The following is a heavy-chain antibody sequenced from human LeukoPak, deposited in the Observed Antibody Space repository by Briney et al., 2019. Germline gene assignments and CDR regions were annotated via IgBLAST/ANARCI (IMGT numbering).Heavy chain of an antibody. V-gene: IGHV3-23*01. CDR3: ARDYSGRGQWLVPVYYYMDV. CDR2: ISGSGGST. Sequence: GGSLRLSCAASGFTFSSYAMSWVRQAPGKGLEWVSAISGSGGSTYYADSVKGRFTISRDNSKNTLYLQMNSLRAEDTAVYYCARDYSGRGQWLVPVYYYMDVWGKGTTVTVSS. CDR1: GFTFSSYA. J-gene: IGHJ6*03. D-gene: IGHD6-19*01.